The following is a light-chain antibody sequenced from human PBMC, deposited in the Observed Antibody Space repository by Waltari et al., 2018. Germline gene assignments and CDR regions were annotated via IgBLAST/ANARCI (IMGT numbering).Light chain of an antibody. Sequence: DIQMTQSPSSLSASVGDRVTITCRASQTIDNYLNWYQQKPGKAPKVLIHSASTLQTGVPSRFSGRRSGTDFTLTISSLQPEDFATYYCQQGKTIPFTFGQGTKLEIK. V-gene: IGKV1-39*01. J-gene: IGKJ2*01. CDR1: QTIDNY. CDR2: SAS. CDR3: QQGKTIPFT.